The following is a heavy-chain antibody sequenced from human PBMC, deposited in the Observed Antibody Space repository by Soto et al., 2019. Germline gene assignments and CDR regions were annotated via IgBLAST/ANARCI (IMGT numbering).Heavy chain of an antibody. CDR3: EKGGGKHLAGYYSYYCMDV. D-gene: IGHD6-19*01. Sequence: GGSLRLSCAASGFTFDNYAMNWVRQAPGKGLEWVSLISGDGGSTYYADSVKGRFTISRDNSKNSLYLQMNSLRTEDTALYYCEKGGGKHLAGYYSYYCMDVWGQGTMVTVSS. J-gene: IGHJ6*02. V-gene: IGHV3-43*02. CDR2: ISGDGGST. CDR1: GFTFDNYA.